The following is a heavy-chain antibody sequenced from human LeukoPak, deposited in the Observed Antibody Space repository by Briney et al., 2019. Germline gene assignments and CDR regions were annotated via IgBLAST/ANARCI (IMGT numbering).Heavy chain of an antibody. Sequence: SSETLSLTCTVAGGSISSYYWSWIRQPPGKGLEWIAYIDDIGSTNHSPSLESRVIISRDTSKNQISLRLSSVTAADTAVYFCARAISEWLFGAFDMWGRGTMVTVSS. CDR2: IDDIGST. CDR1: GGSISSYY. CDR3: ARAISEWLFGAFDM. D-gene: IGHD3-3*01. V-gene: IGHV4-59*01. J-gene: IGHJ3*02.